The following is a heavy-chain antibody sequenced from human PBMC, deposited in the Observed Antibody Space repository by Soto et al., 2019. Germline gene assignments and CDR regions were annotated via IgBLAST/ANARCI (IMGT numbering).Heavy chain of an antibody. CDR1: GGTFSSYT. Sequence: SVKVSCKASGGTFSSYTISWVRQAPGQGLEWMGRIIPILGIANYAQKFQGRVTITADKSTSTAYMELSSLRSEDTAVYYCAIDYDILTGYYNAAHDAFDIWGQGTMVTVSS. J-gene: IGHJ3*02. CDR3: AIDYDILTGYYNAAHDAFDI. D-gene: IGHD3-9*01. CDR2: IIPILGIA. V-gene: IGHV1-69*02.